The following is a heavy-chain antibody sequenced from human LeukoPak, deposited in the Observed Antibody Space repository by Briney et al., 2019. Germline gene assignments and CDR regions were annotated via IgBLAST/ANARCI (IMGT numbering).Heavy chain of an antibody. J-gene: IGHJ4*02. CDR2: IDPHSGDT. V-gene: IGHV1-2*02. Sequence: ASVRVSCKASGYTFTGHYLHWVRQAPGQGLEWMGWIDPHSGDTNYAQKFQGRVPMTRDTSITTAYMALSRLTSDDTAVYYCAREVASGYCIDGVCPPFGYWGQGTLVTVSS. CDR1: GYTFTGHY. D-gene: IGHD2-8*01. CDR3: AREVASGYCIDGVCPPFGY.